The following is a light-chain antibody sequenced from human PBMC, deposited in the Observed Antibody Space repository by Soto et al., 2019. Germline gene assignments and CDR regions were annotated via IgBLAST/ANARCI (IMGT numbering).Light chain of an antibody. CDR2: DAS. CDR3: QQDNSFWT. Sequence: DIQMTQSPSTLSASVGDRVTITCRASQSISSWLAWYQQKPGKAPKLLIYDASYLERGVTSRFSGSGSGTEFSLTINSLQPDDRATNYSQQDNSFWTFGRGTKVEI. CDR1: QSISSW. V-gene: IGKV1-5*01. J-gene: IGKJ1*01.